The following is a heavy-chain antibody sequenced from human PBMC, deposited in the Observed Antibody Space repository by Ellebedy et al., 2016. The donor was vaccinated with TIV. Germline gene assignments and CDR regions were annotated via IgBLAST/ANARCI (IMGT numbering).Heavy chain of an antibody. D-gene: IGHD1-26*01. CDR3: ARRSGSYYYFDY. CDR2: INHSGST. CDR1: GGSFSGYY. J-gene: IGHJ4*02. Sequence: MPSETLSLTCAVYGGSFSGYYWSWIRQPPGKGMEWVGEINHSGSTNYNPSLKGRLTISVDTSKNQFSLKLSPVTAADTAVYYCARRSGSYYYFDYWGQGTLVTVSS. V-gene: IGHV4-34*01.